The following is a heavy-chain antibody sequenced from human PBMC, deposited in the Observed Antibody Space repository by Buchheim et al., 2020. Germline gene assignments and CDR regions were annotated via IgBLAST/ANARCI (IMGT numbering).Heavy chain of an antibody. CDR1: GGTFSSYA. V-gene: IGHV1-69*01. J-gene: IGHJ6*02. CDR2: IIPIFGTA. Sequence: QVQLVQSGAEVKKPGSSVKVSCKASGGTFSSYAISWVRQAPGQGLEWMGGIIPIFGTANYAQKFQGRVTITADESTSTAYMELSSLRSEDTAVYYCARPTTSAMVRGVMLAYYGMDVWGQGTT. CDR3: ARPTTSAMVRGVMLAYYGMDV. D-gene: IGHD3-10*01.